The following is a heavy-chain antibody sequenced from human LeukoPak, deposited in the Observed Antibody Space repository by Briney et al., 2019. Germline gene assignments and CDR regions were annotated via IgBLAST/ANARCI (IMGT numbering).Heavy chain of an antibody. CDR3: ARDRGWRSSGYYLYYFDF. J-gene: IGHJ4*02. Sequence: GGSLRLSCAASGFTLSGYFMSWVRQAPGEGLEWVASIKGDGSERYYVDSVKGRFTISRDNAKNSLYLQMNSLRAEDTAVYYCARDRGWRSSGYYLYYFDFWGQGTLVTVSS. CDR2: IKGDGSER. D-gene: IGHD3-22*01. V-gene: IGHV3-7*01. CDR1: GFTLSGYF.